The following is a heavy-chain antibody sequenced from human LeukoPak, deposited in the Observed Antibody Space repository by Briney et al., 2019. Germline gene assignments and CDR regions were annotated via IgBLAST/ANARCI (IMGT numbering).Heavy chain of an antibody. V-gene: IGHV4-38-2*02. J-gene: IGHJ4*02. Sequence: SETLSLTCTVSGYSISSGYYWGWIRQPPGEGLEWIGSIYHSGSTYYNPSLKSRVTISVDTSKNQFSLKLSSVTAADTAVYYCARTMTTVNFFDYWGQGTLVTVSS. CDR1: GYSISSGYY. CDR3: ARTMTTVNFFDY. CDR2: IYHSGST. D-gene: IGHD4-17*01.